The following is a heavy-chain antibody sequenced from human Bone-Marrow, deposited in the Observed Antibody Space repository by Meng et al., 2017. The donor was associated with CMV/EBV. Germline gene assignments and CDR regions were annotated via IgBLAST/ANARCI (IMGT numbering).Heavy chain of an antibody. CDR2: IYYSGST. Sequence: SETMSLTCTVSGGSISSSSYYWGWIRQPQGKGLEWIGSIYYSGSTYYIQSLKSRVTISVDTSKNQFFVKLSSVTAADTAVYYCARAVCSGYPYYYYGMDDWGQGTTVNFSS. J-gene: IGHJ6*02. D-gene: IGHD3-3*01. CDR1: GGSISSSSYY. V-gene: IGHV4-39*07. CDR3: ARAVCSGYPYYYYGMDD.